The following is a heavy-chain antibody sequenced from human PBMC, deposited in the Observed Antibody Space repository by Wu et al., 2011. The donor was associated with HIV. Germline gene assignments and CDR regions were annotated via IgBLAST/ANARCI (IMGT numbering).Heavy chain of an antibody. CDR2: IDPNSGGT. D-gene: IGHD5-24*01. CDR3: ARGEMTTIEPRDAFDI. Sequence: QVQLVQSGAEVKKPGASVKVSCKASGYTFTGYYMHWVRQAPGQGLEWMGWIDPNSGGTRFAQKFQGRVTMTTDTSISTAYMGLSRLRSDDTAVYYCARGEMTTIEPRDAFDIWGQGQWSPSLQ. J-gene: IGHJ3*02. V-gene: IGHV1-2*02. CDR1: GYTFTGYY.